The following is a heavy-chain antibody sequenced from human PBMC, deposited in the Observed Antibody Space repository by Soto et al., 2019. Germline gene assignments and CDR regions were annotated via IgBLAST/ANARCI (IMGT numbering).Heavy chain of an antibody. V-gene: IGHV3-23*01. CDR1: GFTFGSYA. CDR2: ISGSGGST. CDR3: ASAAREYYYYGMDV. J-gene: IGHJ6*02. Sequence: EVQLLESGGGLVQPGGSLRLSCAASGFTFGSYAMSWVRQAPGKGLEWVSAISGSGGSTYYADSVKGRFTIPRDNSKNTLYLQMISLRAEDTAVYYCASAAREYYYYGMDVWGQGTTVTVSS.